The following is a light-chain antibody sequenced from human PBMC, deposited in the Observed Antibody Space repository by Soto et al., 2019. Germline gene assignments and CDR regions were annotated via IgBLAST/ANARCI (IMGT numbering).Light chain of an antibody. Sequence: QSVLTQPPSASGTPGQRVTISCSGGNSNIGTNTVNWYQHLPGSAPKLLIYSNNQRHSGVPDRFSGSKSGTSASLAISGLQPDDEADYYCEAWDGSLNVVLFGGGTQLTVL. CDR2: SNN. CDR1: NSNIGTNT. CDR3: EAWDGSLNVVL. J-gene: IGLJ2*01. V-gene: IGLV1-44*01.